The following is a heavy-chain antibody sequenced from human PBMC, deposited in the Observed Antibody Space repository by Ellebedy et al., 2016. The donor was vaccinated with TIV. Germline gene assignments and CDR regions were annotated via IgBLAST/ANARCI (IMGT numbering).Heavy chain of an antibody. V-gene: IGHV1-18*04. J-gene: IGHJ4*02. D-gene: IGHD6-19*01. CDR1: GYTFTSYG. CDR2: ISAYNGNT. CDR3: ARDLGTAVAGTGFDY. Sequence: ASVKVSCKASGYTFTSYGISWVRQAPGQGLEWMGWISAYNGNTNYAQKLQGRVTMTTDTSTSTAYMELRSLRSDDTAVYYCARDLGTAVAGTGFDYWGQGTLVTVSS.